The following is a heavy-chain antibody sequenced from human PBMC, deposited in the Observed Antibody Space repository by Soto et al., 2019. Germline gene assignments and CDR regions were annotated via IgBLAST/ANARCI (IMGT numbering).Heavy chain of an antibody. CDR3: VRGDGDYHDGNGYLGRH. V-gene: IGHV3-11*06. J-gene: IGHJ4*02. Sequence: GGSLRLSCAASGFTFSDYYMSWIRQAPGKGLEWVSYISSSSSYTNYADSVKGRFTISRDNAKNSLYLQMNSLRAEDTAVYYCVRGDGDYHDGNGYLGRHWGQGTLVTVSS. D-gene: IGHD3-22*01. CDR1: GFTFSDYY. CDR2: ISSSSSYT.